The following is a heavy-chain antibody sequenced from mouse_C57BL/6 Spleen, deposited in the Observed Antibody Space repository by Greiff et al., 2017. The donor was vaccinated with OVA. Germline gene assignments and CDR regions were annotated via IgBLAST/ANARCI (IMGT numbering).Heavy chain of an antibody. CDR3: TRDYGLDY. CDR2: IDPETGGT. V-gene: IGHV1-15*01. J-gene: IGHJ2*01. Sequence: LVESGAELVRPGASVTLSCKASGYTFTDYEMHWVKQTPVHGLEWIGAIDPETGGTAYNQKFKGKAILTADKSSSTAYMELRSLTSEDSAVYYCTRDYGLDYWGQGTTLTVSS. D-gene: IGHD1-1*01. CDR1: GYTFTDYE.